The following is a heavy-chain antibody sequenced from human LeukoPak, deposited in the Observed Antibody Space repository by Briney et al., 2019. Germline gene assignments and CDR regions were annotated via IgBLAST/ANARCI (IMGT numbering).Heavy chain of an antibody. V-gene: IGHV3-11*01. J-gene: IGHJ4*02. CDR3: GTHAGRTGSDD. Sequence: GGSLRLSCATSGFIFSGYYMSWIRQAPRKGLEWVSYISGGNDISYADSVKGRFTISRDNAKGSLYLQMNSLRAADTAVYYCGTHAGRTGSDDWGQGTLVTVSS. D-gene: IGHD3/OR15-3a*01. CDR1: GFIFSGYY. CDR2: ISGGNDI.